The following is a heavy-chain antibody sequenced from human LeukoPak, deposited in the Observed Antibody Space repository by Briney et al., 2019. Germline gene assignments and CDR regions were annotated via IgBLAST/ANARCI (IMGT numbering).Heavy chain of an antibody. CDR3: ARVWGDFDAFDI. D-gene: IGHD7-27*01. V-gene: IGHV3-48*04. CDR2: ISSSSSSI. Sequence: HPGGSLRLSCAASGFTFSSYSMNWVRQAPGKGLEWVSSISSSSSSIYYADSVKGRFTISRDNAKNSLYLQMNSLRAEDTAVYYCARVWGDFDAFDIWGQGTMVTVSS. CDR1: GFTFSSYS. J-gene: IGHJ3*02.